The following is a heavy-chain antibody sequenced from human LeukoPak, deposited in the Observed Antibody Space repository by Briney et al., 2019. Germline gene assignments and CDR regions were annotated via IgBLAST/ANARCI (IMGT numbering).Heavy chain of an antibody. D-gene: IGHD6-13*01. Sequence: PSETLSLTCAVSGFPISSGFFWGWIRRPPGKGLEWVGTIHYPESTYYNPSLSSRLTISMDTSKNHFSLKLSSVTAADTALYFCARGRGRQVGTRWHPDTHHDYWGQGILVTVSS. J-gene: IGHJ4*02. CDR1: GFPISSGFF. CDR3: ARGRGRQVGTRWHPDTHHDY. V-gene: IGHV4-38-2*01. CDR2: IHYPEST.